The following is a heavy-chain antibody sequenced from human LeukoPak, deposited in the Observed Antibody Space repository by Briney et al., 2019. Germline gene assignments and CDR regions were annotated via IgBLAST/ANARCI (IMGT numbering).Heavy chain of an antibody. J-gene: IGHJ4*02. D-gene: IGHD1-26*01. CDR2: ISGSGGST. V-gene: IGHV3-23*01. Sequence: PGGSLRLSCAASGFTFSSYAMSRVRQAPGKGLEWVSAISGSGGSTYYADSVKGRFTISRDNSKNTLYLQMNSLRAEDTAVYYCARDRGSYNFYHYWGQGTLVTVSS. CDR3: ARDRGSYNFYHY. CDR1: GFTFSSYA.